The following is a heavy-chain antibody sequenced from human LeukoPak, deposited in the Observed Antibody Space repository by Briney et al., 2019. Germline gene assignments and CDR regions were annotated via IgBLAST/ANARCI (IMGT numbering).Heavy chain of an antibody. V-gene: IGHV3-30*18. CDR3: AKDLHYYGPGSSPQY. CDR1: GFTFSNYA. CDR2: ISHDGSTK. Sequence: GGSLRLSCEASGFTFSNYAMHWVRRAPGKGLEWVALISHDGSTKHYADSVKGRFTISRDNSKNTLSLQINSLRSEDTAVYYCAKDLHYYGPGSSPQYWGQGTLVTVSS. J-gene: IGHJ4*02. D-gene: IGHD3-10*01.